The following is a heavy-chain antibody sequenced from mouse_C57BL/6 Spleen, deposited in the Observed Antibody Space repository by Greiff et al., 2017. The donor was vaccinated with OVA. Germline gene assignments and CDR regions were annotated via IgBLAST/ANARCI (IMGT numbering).Heavy chain of an antibody. V-gene: IGHV1-82*01. Sequence: QVQLQQSGPELVKPGASVKISCKASGYAFSSSWMNWVKQRPGKGLEWIGRIYPGDGDTNYNGKFKGKATLTADKSSSTAYMQLSSLTSEDSAVYFCASSDYGSRYYAMDYWGQGTSVTVSS. CDR1: GYAFSSSW. CDR2: IYPGDGDT. J-gene: IGHJ4*01. CDR3: ASSDYGSRYYAMDY. D-gene: IGHD1-1*01.